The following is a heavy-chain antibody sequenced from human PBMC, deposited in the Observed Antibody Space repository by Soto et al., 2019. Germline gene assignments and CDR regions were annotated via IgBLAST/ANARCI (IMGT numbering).Heavy chain of an antibody. CDR3: ALSDYGAARIHYFDY. CDR1: GFTFSSYA. V-gene: IGHV3-30-3*01. CDR2: ISYDGSNK. J-gene: IGHJ4*02. D-gene: IGHD6-6*01. Sequence: QVQLVESGGGVVQPGRSLRLSCAASGFTFSSYAMHWVRQAPGKGLEWVAVISYDGSNKYYADSVKGRFTISRDNSKNTLYLQMNSLRAEDTAVYYCALSDYGAARIHYFDYWGQGTLVTVSS.